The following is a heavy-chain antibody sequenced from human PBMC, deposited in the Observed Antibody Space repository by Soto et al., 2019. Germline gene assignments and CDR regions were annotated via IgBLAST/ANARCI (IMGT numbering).Heavy chain of an antibody. Sequence: PGGSLRLSCAASGFTFSSYGMHWVRQAPGKGLEWVAVISYDGSNKYYADSVKGRFAISRDNSKNTLYLQMNSLRAEDTAVYYCAKDAGYSYGYAFDYWGQGTLVTVSS. CDR2: ISYDGSNK. D-gene: IGHD5-18*01. CDR1: GFTFSSYG. J-gene: IGHJ4*02. V-gene: IGHV3-30*18. CDR3: AKDAGYSYGYAFDY.